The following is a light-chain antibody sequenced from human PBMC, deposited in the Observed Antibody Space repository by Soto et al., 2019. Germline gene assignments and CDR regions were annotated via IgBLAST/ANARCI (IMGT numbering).Light chain of an antibody. CDR3: QQYHRSSIT. J-gene: IGKJ5*01. CDR2: DAS. CDR1: QSLNND. V-gene: IGKV1-5*01. Sequence: DIQMTQSPSTLSASVGDRVTITCRASQSLNNDLAWYQQKQGKAPNLLIYDASTLERGVPSRFSGTGSVTEFTLAINSLQPDDFATYDFQQYHRSSITFGQGTRLEIK.